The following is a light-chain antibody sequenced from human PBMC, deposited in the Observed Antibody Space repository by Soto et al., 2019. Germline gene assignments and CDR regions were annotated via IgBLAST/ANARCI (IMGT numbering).Light chain of an antibody. CDR3: QHYSSSPT. V-gene: IGKV2-28*01. J-gene: IGKJ5*01. Sequence: DIVMTQSPLSLPVTPGEPASISCMSSQSLLHSNGYNYLDWYLQKPGQSXXLXIYFGSNRASGVPDRFSGSGSGTAFTLTISRLEPEDFAGYYCQHYSSSPTFGQGTRLEIK. CDR1: QSLLHSNGYNY. CDR2: FGS.